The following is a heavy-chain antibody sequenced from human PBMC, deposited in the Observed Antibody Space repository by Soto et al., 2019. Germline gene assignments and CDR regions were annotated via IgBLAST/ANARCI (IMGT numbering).Heavy chain of an antibody. J-gene: IGHJ4*02. CDR2: IYGDGSA. D-gene: IGHD1-1*01. CDR3: AREIPSVTGDYMGLDY. Sequence: SETLSLTCAVSGDSIGGYYWNWIRQPPGKGLEWLAHIYGDGSANYNPSLKSRVAISADSSKNQVSLTFKCVTAADKAVYFCAREIPSVTGDYMGLDYWGQGIVVAVSS. V-gene: IGHV4-59*01. CDR1: GDSIGGYY.